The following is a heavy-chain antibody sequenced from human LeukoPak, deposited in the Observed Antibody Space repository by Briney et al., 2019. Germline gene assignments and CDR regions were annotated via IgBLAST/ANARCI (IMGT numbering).Heavy chain of an antibody. D-gene: IGHD1-14*01. CDR3: ARDSGSRRLGAFDI. CDR2: INPNSGGT. CDR1: GYTFTSYY. J-gene: IGHJ3*02. V-gene: IGHV1-2*06. Sequence: ASVKVSCKASGYTFTSYYMHWVRQAPGQGLEWMGRINPNSGGTNYAQKFQGRVTLTRDTSIRTAYMELSRLRSDDTAVYYCARDSGSRRLGAFDIWGQGTMVTVSS.